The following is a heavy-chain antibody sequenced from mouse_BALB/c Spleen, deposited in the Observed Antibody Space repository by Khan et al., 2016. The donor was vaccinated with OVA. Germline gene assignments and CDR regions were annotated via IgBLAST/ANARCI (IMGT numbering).Heavy chain of an antibody. CDR3: VRLWLRYAMDY. V-gene: IGHV10-1*02. Sequence: EVQLQESGGGLVQPKGSLKLSCAASGFTFNTYAMNWVRQAPGKGLEWVARIRSKSNNYATYYADSVKDRFTISRDDSQSMLYLQMNNLKTEDTAMYYCVRLWLRYAMDYGGQGTSVTVSS. CDR2: IRSKSNNYAT. D-gene: IGHD2-2*01. J-gene: IGHJ4*01. CDR1: GFTFNTYA.